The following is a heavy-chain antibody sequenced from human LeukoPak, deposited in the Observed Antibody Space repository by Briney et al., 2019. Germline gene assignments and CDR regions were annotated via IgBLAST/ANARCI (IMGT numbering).Heavy chain of an antibody. CDR3: ATTFPYCSDGTCAL. Sequence: PGGSLRLSCTVSGLTVSRYWMSWVRQAPGKGLEWVANINQDGNRENYVDSVKGRFSISRDNAKNSLFLQMHSLRAEDTAVYYCATTFPYCSDGTCALGGQGTLVTVSS. J-gene: IGHJ4*02. CDR1: GLTVSRYW. CDR2: INQDGNRE. V-gene: IGHV3-7*01. D-gene: IGHD2-15*01.